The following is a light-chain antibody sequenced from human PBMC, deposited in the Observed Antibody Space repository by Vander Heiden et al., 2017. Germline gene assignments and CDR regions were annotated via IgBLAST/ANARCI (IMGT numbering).Light chain of an antibody. V-gene: IGKV3-15*01. CDR3: QQYGVWPGT. J-gene: IGKJ2*01. CDR1: QSVTSN. Sequence: EMVMAQSSATLSVSPGERVTLSCRASQSVTSNLAWYQQKPGQAPRLLIYDASIRATGIPARFSASGSGTEFTLTISSLQSEDFAVYHCQQYGVWPGTFGQGTKLEIK. CDR2: DAS.